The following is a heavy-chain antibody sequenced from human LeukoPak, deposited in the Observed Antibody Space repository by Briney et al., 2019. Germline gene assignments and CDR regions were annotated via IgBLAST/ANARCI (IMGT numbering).Heavy chain of an antibody. CDR3: ARIEMATKGVGY. CDR2: IYYSGST. Sequence: SETLSLTCIVSGGSISSSSYYWGWIRQPPGKGLEWIGSIYYSGSTYYNPSLKSRVTISVDTSKNQFSLKLSSVTAADTAVYYCARIEMATKGVGYWGQGTLVTVSS. V-gene: IGHV4-39*01. J-gene: IGHJ4*02. D-gene: IGHD5-24*01. CDR1: GGSISSSSYY.